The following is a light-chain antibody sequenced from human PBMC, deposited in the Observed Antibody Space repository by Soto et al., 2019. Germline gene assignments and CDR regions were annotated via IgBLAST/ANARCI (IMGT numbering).Light chain of an antibody. J-gene: IGKJ1*01. V-gene: IGKV1-17*01. Sequence: DIQMPQSPSSLSASVGDRVTINCRASQGIRNDLAWYKQQPGKAPKRLIYDASSLQSGVPSRFSGSGSGTEFTLTIRSLKPDDFATYYCQQYNSYWTFGQGTKLDIK. CDR3: QQYNSYWT. CDR1: QGIRND. CDR2: DAS.